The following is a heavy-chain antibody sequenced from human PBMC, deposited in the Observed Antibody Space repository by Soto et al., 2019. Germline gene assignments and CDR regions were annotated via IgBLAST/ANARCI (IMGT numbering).Heavy chain of an antibody. D-gene: IGHD4-17*01. Sequence: GGSLRLSCAASGFTVSSNYMSWVRQAPGKGLEWVSVIYSGGSTYYADSVKGRFTISRDNSKNTLYLQMNSLRAEDTAVYYCARDLRTLYGMDVWGQGTKVTVSS. J-gene: IGHJ6*02. CDR3: ARDLRTLYGMDV. V-gene: IGHV3-53*01. CDR1: GFTVSSNY. CDR2: IYSGGST.